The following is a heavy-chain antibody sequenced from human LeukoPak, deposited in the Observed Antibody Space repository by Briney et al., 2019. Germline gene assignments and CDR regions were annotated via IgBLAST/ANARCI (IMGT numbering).Heavy chain of an antibody. D-gene: IGHD6-13*01. Sequence: ASVKISCKASGYTFTGYYMHWVRQAPGQGLELMGWINPNSCGTNYAKKFQGRVTMTRDTSISTAYMELSRLRSDDTAVYYCARVEGSSHINYFDYWGQGTLVTVSS. CDR3: ARVEGSSHINYFDY. CDR1: GYTFTGYY. CDR2: INPNSCGT. J-gene: IGHJ4*02. V-gene: IGHV1-2*02.